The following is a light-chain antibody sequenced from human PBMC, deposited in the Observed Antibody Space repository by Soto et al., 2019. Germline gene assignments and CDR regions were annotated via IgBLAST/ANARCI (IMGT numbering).Light chain of an antibody. J-gene: IGKJ4*01. CDR3: QQYDNSPLT. CDR1: QRVSSSS. CDR2: GAS. V-gene: IGKV3-20*01. Sequence: EIVLTQSPGTLSLSRGERATRSCSASQRVSSSSLAWYQQKPGQAPRLLIYGASSRATGIPDRFSGSGSGTDFTLTLSRLEPEDFAVYYCQQYDNSPLTFGGGTKVEIK.